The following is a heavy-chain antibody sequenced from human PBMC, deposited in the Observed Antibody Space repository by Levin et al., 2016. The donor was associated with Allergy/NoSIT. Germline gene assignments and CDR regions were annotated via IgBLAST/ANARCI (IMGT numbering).Heavy chain of an antibody. CDR2: INHSGST. J-gene: IGHJ6*02. V-gene: IGHV4-34*01. CDR1: GGSFSGYY. CDR3: ARGSSSSPTISRPNYYGMDV. D-gene: IGHD6-6*01. Sequence: SETLSLTCAVYGGSFSGYYWSWIRQPPGKGLEWIGEINHSGSTNYNPSLKSRVTISVDTSKNQFSLKLSSVTAADTAVYYCARGSSSSPTISRPNYYGMDVWGQGTTVTVSS.